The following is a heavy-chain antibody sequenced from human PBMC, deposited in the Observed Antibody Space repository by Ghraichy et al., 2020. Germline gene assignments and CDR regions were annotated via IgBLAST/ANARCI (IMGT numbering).Heavy chain of an antibody. CDR3: AKGVLVGSIPIRMYYFDY. V-gene: IGHV3-23*01. CDR1: GFRFRSFV. D-gene: IGHD1-26*01. Sequence: LSLTCAVSGFRFRSFVMSWVRQAPGKGLEWVSGIRVSGDNTYYADSVKGRFTISRDNSKDTLFLQMDSLRADDTAVYYCAKGVLVGSIPIRMYYFDYWGQGTLVTVSS. J-gene: IGHJ4*02. CDR2: IRVSGDNT.